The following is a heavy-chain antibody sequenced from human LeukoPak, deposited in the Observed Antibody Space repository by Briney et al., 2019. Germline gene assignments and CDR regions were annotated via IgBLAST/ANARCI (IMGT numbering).Heavy chain of an antibody. Sequence: SVKVSCKASGGTFSSYAISWVRQAPGQGLEWMGRIIPIFGIANYAQKFQGRVTITADKSTSTAYTELSSLRSEDTAVYYCARADSYDSSGYYTTYFDYWGQGTLVTVSS. CDR1: GGTFSSYA. V-gene: IGHV1-69*04. CDR3: ARADSYDSSGYYTTYFDY. CDR2: IIPIFGIA. J-gene: IGHJ4*02. D-gene: IGHD3-22*01.